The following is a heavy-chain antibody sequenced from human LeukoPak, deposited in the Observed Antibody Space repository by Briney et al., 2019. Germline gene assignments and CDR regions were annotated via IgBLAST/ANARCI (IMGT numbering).Heavy chain of an antibody. CDR1: GFTFTDYW. Sequence: GGSLRLSCAVSGFTFTDYWMNWVRQAPGKGLEWVASIRQDGGEKSYVDSVKGRFTISRDNTKNSLYLQMSSLWAEDTAVYYCARNGTAPGLYFDLWGRGTLVTVSS. D-gene: IGHD6-13*01. J-gene: IGHJ4*01. CDR3: ARNGTAPGLYFDL. CDR2: IRQDGGEK. V-gene: IGHV3-7*01.